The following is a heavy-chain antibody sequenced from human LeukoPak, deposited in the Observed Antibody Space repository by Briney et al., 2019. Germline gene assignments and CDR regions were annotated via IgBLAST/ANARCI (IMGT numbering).Heavy chain of an antibody. D-gene: IGHD5-18*01. CDR1: GYTFTGYY. V-gene: IGHV1-2*02. Sequence: VASVKVSCKASGYTFTGYYMHWVRQAPGQGLEWMGWINPNSGGTNYAQKFQGRVTMTRDTSISTAYMELSRLRSDDTAVYYCARVAGYSYGYGLPIDYWGQGTLVTVSS. CDR3: ARVAGYSYGYGLPIDY. CDR2: INPNSGGT. J-gene: IGHJ4*02.